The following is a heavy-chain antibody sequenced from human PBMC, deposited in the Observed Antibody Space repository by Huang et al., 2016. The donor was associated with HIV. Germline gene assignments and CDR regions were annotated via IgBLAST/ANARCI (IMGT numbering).Heavy chain of an antibody. V-gene: IGHV4-39*01. D-gene: IGHD6-19*01. CDR1: GGSISSSSYY. CDR2: IYYSGNT. Sequence: LQLQESGPGLVKSSETLSLICTVSGGSISSSSYYWGWIRQPPGKGPEWIGIIYYSGNTYYNPPLKSRVTISVDTSKNPFSLKVNSVTAADTAVYYCARHGRVAGHYYNNMDVWGRGTTVTVSS. CDR3: ARHGRVAGHYYNNMDV. J-gene: IGHJ6*02.